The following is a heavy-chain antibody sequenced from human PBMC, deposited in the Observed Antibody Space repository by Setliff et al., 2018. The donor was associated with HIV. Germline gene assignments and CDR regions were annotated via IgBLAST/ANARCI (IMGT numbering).Heavy chain of an antibody. CDR3: ARDFYYYDSSAPHPQTYYFDF. D-gene: IGHD3-22*01. CDR2: IYPRGGGT. CDR1: GYTFTSYY. Sequence: EASVKASCKASGYTFTSYYIHWVRQAPGQGLEWMGIIYPRGGGTTYAQTFQGRATMTSDTSTSIVYMELSSLRSEDTAMYYCARDFYYYDSSAPHPQTYYFDFWGQGTLVTVSS. J-gene: IGHJ4*02. V-gene: IGHV1-46*01.